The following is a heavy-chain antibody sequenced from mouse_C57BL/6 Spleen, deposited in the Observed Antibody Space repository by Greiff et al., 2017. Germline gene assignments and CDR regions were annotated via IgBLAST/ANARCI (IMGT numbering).Heavy chain of an antibody. Sequence: EVKLKQSVAELVRPGASVKLSCTASGFNIKNTYMHWVKQRPEQGLEWIGRIDPANGTTKYAPKFQGKATITADTSSNTAYLQLSSLTSEDTAIYYCASYYYGSSRFDYWGQGTTLTVSS. D-gene: IGHD1-1*01. V-gene: IGHV14-3*01. CDR1: GFNIKNTY. CDR2: IDPANGTT. J-gene: IGHJ2*01. CDR3: ASYYYGSSRFDY.